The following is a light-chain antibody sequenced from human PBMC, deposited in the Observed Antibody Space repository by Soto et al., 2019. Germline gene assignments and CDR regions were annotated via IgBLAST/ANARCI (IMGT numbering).Light chain of an antibody. CDR3: QQSYRAVT. CDR1: QSVSGN. J-gene: IGKJ5*01. Sequence: TQMTQSPSSLSASLGDRISITFRARQSVSGNLNWYQQKPRKAPRLLIYAASHLQTGVPSRFRGTGSATHFTLTISSLQPEDFATYYCQQSYRAVTFGQGTRLEIK. CDR2: AAS. V-gene: IGKV1-39*01.